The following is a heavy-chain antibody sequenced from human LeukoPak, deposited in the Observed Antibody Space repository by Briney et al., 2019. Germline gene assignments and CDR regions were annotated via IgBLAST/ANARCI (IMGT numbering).Heavy chain of an antibody. CDR1: GFIFRNAW. J-gene: IGHJ4*02. Sequence: PGGSLRLSCAASGFIFRNAWMSWVRQAPGKGLEWVGRIKSKTDGGPTDYAAPVKGRFTISRDDSQNTLFLQMTSLKTEDTAVYYCTTDLAPPRIYWSGGSCYERFDYWGQGILVTVSS. CDR2: IKSKTDGGPT. V-gene: IGHV3-15*01. CDR3: TTDLAPPRIYWSGGSCYERFDY. D-gene: IGHD2-15*01.